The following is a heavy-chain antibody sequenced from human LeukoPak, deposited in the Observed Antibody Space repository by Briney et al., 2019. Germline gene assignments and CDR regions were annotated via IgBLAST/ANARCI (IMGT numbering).Heavy chain of an antibody. CDR1: GFTFSSYA. CDR2: ISGSGGST. D-gene: IGHD3-3*01. Sequence: PGGSLRLSCAASGFTFSSYAMSWVRQAPGKGLEWVSAISGSGGSTYYADSVKGRFTISRDNSKNTLYLQMNSLRAEDTAVYYCATNKDCDFWSGQLNWFDPWGQGTLVTVSS. V-gene: IGHV3-23*01. CDR3: ATNKDCDFWSGQLNWFDP. J-gene: IGHJ5*02.